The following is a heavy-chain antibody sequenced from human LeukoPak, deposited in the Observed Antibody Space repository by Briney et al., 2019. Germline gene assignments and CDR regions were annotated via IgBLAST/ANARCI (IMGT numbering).Heavy chain of an antibody. D-gene: IGHD3-10*01. CDR3: ARISDLLLWFGELENWFDP. CDR2: ISSSGSTI. Sequence: GGSLRLSCAASGFTFSSSSMNWVRQAPGKGLEWVSYISSSGSTIYYADSVKGRFTISRDNAKNSLYLQMNSLRAEDTAVYYCARISDLLLWFGELENWFDPWGQGTLVTVSS. V-gene: IGHV3-48*04. J-gene: IGHJ5*02. CDR1: GFTFSSSS.